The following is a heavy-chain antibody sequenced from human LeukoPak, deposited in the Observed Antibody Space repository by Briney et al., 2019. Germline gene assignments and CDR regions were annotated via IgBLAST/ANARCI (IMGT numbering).Heavy chain of an antibody. CDR3: ARGVRSPRSSWFPYHFDY. CDR2: ISAYNGNT. V-gene: IGHV1-18*01. Sequence: ASVKVSCKXSGYTFTSYGISWVRQAPGQGLEWMGWISAYNGNTNYAQKLQGRVTTTTDTSTSTAYMELRSLRSDDTAVYYCARGVRSPRSSWFPYHFDYWGQGTLVTVSS. D-gene: IGHD6-13*01. J-gene: IGHJ4*02. CDR1: GYTFTSYG.